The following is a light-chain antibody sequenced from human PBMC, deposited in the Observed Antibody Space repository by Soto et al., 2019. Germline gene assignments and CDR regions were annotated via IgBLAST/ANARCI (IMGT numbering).Light chain of an antibody. V-gene: IGKV1-16*01. Sequence: DIQMTQSPSSLSASVGDRVTITCRASQDISIYLAWFQQTPGKAPKSPIYAASTLQSGVPSRFSGSRSGTDFTLTISSLQPEDFATYYCQHYYNYPLTFGPGTKVDVK. CDR1: QDISIY. CDR3: QHYYNYPLT. J-gene: IGKJ3*01. CDR2: AAS.